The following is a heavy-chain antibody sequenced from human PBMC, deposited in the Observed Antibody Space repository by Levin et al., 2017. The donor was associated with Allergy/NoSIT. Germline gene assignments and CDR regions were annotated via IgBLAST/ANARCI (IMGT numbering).Heavy chain of an antibody. D-gene: IGHD3-10*01. V-gene: IGHV1-46*03. CDR2: INPSGGST. CDR1: GYTFTSYY. CDR3: ARDPGYYYGSGSYGRNYYYYYYMDV. Sequence: ASVKVSCKASGYTFTSYYMHWVRQAPGQGLEWMGIINPSGGSTSYAQKFQGRVTMTRDTSTSTVYMELSSLRSEDTAVYYCARDPGYYYGSGSYGRNYYYYYYMDVWGKGTTVTVSS. J-gene: IGHJ6*03.